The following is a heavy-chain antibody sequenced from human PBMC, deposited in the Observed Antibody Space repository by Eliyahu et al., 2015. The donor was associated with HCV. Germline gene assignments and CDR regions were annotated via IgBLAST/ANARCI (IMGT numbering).Heavy chain of an antibody. CDR3: ARLKVGIVATIPYYFDY. D-gene: IGHD5-12*01. CDR1: GXSXSXSXYY. J-gene: IGHJ4*02. V-gene: IGHV4-39*01. Sequence: QLQLQESGPGLVKPSETLSLTXTVXGXSXSXSXYYWGWIRQPPGKGLXWIGSIYYSGSTYYNPSLKSRVTISVDTSKNQFSLKLSSVTAADTAVYYCARLKVGIVATIPYYFDYWGQGTLVTVSS. CDR2: IYYSGST.